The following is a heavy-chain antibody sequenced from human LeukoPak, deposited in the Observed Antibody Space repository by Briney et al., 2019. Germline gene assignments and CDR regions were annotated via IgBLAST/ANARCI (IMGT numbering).Heavy chain of an antibody. CDR2: IYHSGST. CDR1: GYSISSGYY. CDR3: VREGRYGDYEGY. J-gene: IGHJ4*02. Sequence: SETLSLTCTVSGYSISSGYYWGWIRQPPGKGLEWIGSIYHSGSTYYNPSLKSRVTISVDTSKNQFSLKLSSVTAADTAVYYCVREGRYGDYEGYWGQGTLATVSS. V-gene: IGHV4-38-2*02. D-gene: IGHD4-17*01.